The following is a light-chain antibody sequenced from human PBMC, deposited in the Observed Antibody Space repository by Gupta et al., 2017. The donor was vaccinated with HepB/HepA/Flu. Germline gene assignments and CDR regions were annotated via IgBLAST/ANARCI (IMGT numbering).Light chain of an antibody. CDR1: QSVSSN. V-gene: IGKV3-15*01. CDR3: QKYNNWPPGGFMCS. Sequence: EIVMTQSPATLSVSPGERATLSCRASQSVSSNLAWYQQKPGQAPRLLIYGASTRATGIPARFSGSGSGTEFTLTISSLQSEDFAVYYCQKYNNWPPGGFMCSFGQGTKLEIK. CDR2: GAS. J-gene: IGKJ2*04.